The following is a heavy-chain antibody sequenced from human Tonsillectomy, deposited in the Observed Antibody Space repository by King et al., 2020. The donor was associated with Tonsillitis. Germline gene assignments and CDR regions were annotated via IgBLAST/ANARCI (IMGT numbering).Heavy chain of an antibody. Sequence: EVQLVESGGGLVKPGGSLRLSCATSGFTFSSYSMNWVRQAPEKGLEWVSSISSSSSYIYYADSVKGRFTISRDNANNSLYLQMNSLRAEDTAVYYCARDQQLIRWGQGTLVTVSS. CDR1: GFTFSSYS. J-gene: IGHJ4*02. CDR3: ARDQQLIR. CDR2: ISSSSSYI. V-gene: IGHV3-21*01. D-gene: IGHD6-13*01.